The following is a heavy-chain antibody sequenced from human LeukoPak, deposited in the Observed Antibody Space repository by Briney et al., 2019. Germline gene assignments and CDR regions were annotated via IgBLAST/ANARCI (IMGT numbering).Heavy chain of an antibody. CDR1: GGTFSSYA. Sequence: SVKVSCKASGGTFSSYAISWVRQAPGQGLEWMGGIIPIFGTANYAQKFQGRVTITADKSTSTAYMELSSLRSEDTAMYYCAINQAGYCGGGSCYRHEFYYMDVWGKGTSVTVSS. J-gene: IGHJ6*03. D-gene: IGHD2-15*01. CDR2: IIPIFGTA. V-gene: IGHV1-69*06. CDR3: AINQAGYCGGGSCYRHEFYYMDV.